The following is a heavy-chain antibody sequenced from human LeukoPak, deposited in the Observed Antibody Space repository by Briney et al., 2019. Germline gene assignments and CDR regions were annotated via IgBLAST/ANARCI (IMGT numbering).Heavy chain of an antibody. Sequence: GASVRVSCKPSGYTFTSYAMNWVRQAPGQGLEWMGWINTSTGNPTYAQGFTGRFVFSLDTSVSTAYLQINSLKAEDTAVYYCARLGGGYSYYYHGMDVWGQGTTVTVSS. CDR3: ARLGGGYSYYYHGMDV. CDR1: GYTFTSYA. J-gene: IGHJ6*02. V-gene: IGHV7-4-1*02. D-gene: IGHD4-11*01. CDR2: INTSTGNP.